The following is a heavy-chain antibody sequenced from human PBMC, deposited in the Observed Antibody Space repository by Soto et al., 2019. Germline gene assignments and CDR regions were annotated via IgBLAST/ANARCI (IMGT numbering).Heavy chain of an antibody. CDR1: GYSFTSYW. Sequence: PGEPMKISSKGSGYSFTSYWIGWVSQMPGKGLEWMGIIYPGDSDTRYSPSFQGQVTISADKSISTAYLQWSSLKASDTAMYYCARLIAARLYGMDVWGQGTTVTVSS. CDR2: IYPGDSDT. CDR3: ARLIAARLYGMDV. D-gene: IGHD6-6*01. V-gene: IGHV5-51*01. J-gene: IGHJ6*02.